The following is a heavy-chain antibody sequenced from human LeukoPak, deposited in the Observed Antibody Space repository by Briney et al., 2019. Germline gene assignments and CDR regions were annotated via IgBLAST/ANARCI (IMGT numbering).Heavy chain of an antibody. CDR3: ARGVRIQLWPQRGLFDY. CDR1: GGSISSSSYY. D-gene: IGHD5-18*01. J-gene: IGHJ4*02. Sequence: SETLSLTCTVSGGSISSSSYYWGWIRQPPGKGLEWIGGINHSGSTNYNPSLKSRVTISVDTSKNQFSLKLSSVTAADTAVYYCARGVRIQLWPQRGLFDYWGQGTLVTVSS. CDR2: INHSGST. V-gene: IGHV4-39*07.